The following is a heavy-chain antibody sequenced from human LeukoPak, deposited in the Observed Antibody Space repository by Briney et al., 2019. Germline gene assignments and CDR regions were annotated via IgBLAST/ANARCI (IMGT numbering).Heavy chain of an antibody. CDR2: IYHSGST. D-gene: IGHD1-26*01. CDR3: ARDPHNFYSGSYEWFDP. J-gene: IGHJ5*02. Sequence: PSETLSLTCTVSGYSISSGYYWGWIRQPPGKGLEWIGSIYHSGSTYYNPSLKSRVTISVDTSKNQFSLKLSSVTAADTAVYYCARDPHNFYSGSYEWFDPWGQGTLVTVSS. CDR1: GYSISSGYY. V-gene: IGHV4-38-2*02.